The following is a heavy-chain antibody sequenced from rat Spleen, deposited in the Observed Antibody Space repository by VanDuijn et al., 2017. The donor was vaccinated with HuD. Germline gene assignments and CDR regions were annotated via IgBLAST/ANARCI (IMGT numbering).Heavy chain of an antibody. V-gene: IGHV5S10*01. Sequence: EVQLVESGGGLVQPGGSLKLSCAASGFTFSDYNMAWVRQAPKKGLEWVATIIYDGTRAFYRDSVQGRFTISRDNAKSTLYLQMDSLTSEDTATYYCATGPRILRLDWFAYWGQGTLVTVSS. J-gene: IGHJ3*01. D-gene: IGHD1-6*01. CDR3: ATGPRILRLDWFAY. CDR1: GFTFSDYN. CDR2: IIYDGTRA.